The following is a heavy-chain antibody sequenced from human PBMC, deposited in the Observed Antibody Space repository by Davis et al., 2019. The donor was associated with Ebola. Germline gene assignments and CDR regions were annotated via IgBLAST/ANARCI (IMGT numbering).Heavy chain of an antibody. Sequence: MPSETLSLTCTVSGGSISSYYWSWIRQPPGKGLECIGYMYYSGSTNYNPSLKSRVTISVDTSKNQFSLELSSVTAADTAVYYCARVPNDYGGKNFYFDYWGQGTLVTVSS. CDR3: ARVPNDYGGKNFYFDY. V-gene: IGHV4-59*01. J-gene: IGHJ4*02. D-gene: IGHD4-23*01. CDR1: GGSISSYY. CDR2: MYYSGST.